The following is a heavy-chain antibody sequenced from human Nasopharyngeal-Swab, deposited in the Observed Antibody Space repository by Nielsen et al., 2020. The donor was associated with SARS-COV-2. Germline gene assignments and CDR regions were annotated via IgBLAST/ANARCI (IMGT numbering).Heavy chain of an antibody. CDR1: GFTFSGYA. CDR2: ISGSGGST. J-gene: IGHJ6*03. Sequence: GEALKISFAASGFTFSGYAMSWGRQAPGQGLEWVSAISGSGGSTYFADYVKGRFTISRDNSKNTLYLQMNSLRAEDTAVYYCAKYYRDYPYYYYYMDVWGKGTTVTVSS. D-gene: IGHD4-17*01. CDR3: AKYYRDYPYYYYYMDV. V-gene: IGHV3-23*01.